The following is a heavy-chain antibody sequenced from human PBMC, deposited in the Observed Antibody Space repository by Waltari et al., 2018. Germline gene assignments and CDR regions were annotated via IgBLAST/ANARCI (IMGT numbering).Heavy chain of an antibody. D-gene: IGHD3-22*01. CDR1: GGSISSYY. V-gene: IGHV4-59*01. Sequence: QVQLQESGPGLVKPSETLSLTCTVSGGSISSYYWSWIRHPPGKGLEWIGYIYYSGSTHSTPTLEGRVAISVDASKIQFSLKLSSVTAWYTAVYYCAESYYYGRSGWEEAFDIWGHGTMVTVSS. J-gene: IGHJ3*02. CDR2: IYYSGST. CDR3: AESYYYGRSGWEEAFDI.